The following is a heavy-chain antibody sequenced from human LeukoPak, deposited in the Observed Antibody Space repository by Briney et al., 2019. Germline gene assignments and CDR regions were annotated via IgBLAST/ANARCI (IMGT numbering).Heavy chain of an antibody. D-gene: IGHD1-14*01. CDR3: ARSEMADY. CDR1: GYTFTGYY. Sequence: GASVKVSCKASGYTFTGYYMHWVRQAPGQGLEWMGWINPDSGATNYAQGFQGRVTMTRDTSISTAYMELSRLRSDDTALYYCARSEMADYWGQGTLVTVSS. CDR2: INPDSGAT. J-gene: IGHJ4*02. V-gene: IGHV1-2*02.